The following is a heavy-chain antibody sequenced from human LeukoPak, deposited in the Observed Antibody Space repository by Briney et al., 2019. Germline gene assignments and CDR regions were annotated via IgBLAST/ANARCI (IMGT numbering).Heavy chain of an antibody. CDR3: ARIADFWSGYYEIDY. CDR1: GGSIRSADYY. J-gene: IGHJ4*02. V-gene: IGHV4-39*07. CDR2: IYHSGST. Sequence: SETLSLTCSVSGGSIRSADYYWGWVRQSPGKGLEWIGSIYHSGSTYYNPSLQSRVTKSVDTSKNQFSLKLSSVTAADTAVYYCARIADFWSGYYEIDYWGQGTLVTVSS. D-gene: IGHD3-3*01.